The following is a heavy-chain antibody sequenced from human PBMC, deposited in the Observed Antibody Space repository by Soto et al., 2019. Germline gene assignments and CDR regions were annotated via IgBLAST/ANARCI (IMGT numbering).Heavy chain of an antibody. J-gene: IGHJ4*02. V-gene: IGHV3-30-3*01. CDR2: ISYDGSNK. CDR3: ARDSPSPGIAAAGYFDY. CDR1: GFTFSSYA. D-gene: IGHD6-13*01. Sequence: GGSLRLSCAASGFTFSSYAMHWVRQAPGKGLEWVAVISYDGSNKYYADSVKGRFTISRDNSKNTLYLQMNSLRAEDTAVYYCARDSPSPGIAAAGYFDYWGQGTLVTVSS.